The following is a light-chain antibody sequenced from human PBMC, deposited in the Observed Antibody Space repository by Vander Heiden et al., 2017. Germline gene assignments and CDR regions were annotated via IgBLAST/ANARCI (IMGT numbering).Light chain of an antibody. Sequence: QSALAQPVSVSGSPGQSITISCTGTSSDVGGYNYVSWYQQHPGKAPKLMIYDVTNRPSGVSNRFSGSKSGNTASLTISGLQAEDEDDYYCSSFTSSSTRLFGTGTKVTVL. CDR2: DVT. CDR1: SSDVGGYNY. V-gene: IGLV2-14*01. J-gene: IGLJ1*01. CDR3: SSFTSSSTRL.